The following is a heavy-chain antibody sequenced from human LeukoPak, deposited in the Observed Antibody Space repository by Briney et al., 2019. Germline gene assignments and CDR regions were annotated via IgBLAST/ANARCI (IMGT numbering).Heavy chain of an antibody. J-gene: IGHJ4*02. CDR2: INHSGST. D-gene: IGHD3-22*01. V-gene: IGHV4-34*01. Sequence: KSSETLSLTCAVYGGSFSGYYWSWIRQPPGKGLEWIGEINHSGSTNYNPSLKSRVTISVDTSKNQFSLKLSSVTAADTAVYYCARRDYDLQPYPRAYYFDYWGQGTLVTVSS. CDR1: GGSFSGYY. CDR3: ARRDYDLQPYPRAYYFDY.